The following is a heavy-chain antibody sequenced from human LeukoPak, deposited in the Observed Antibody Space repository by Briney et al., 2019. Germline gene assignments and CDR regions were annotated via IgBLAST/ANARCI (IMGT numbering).Heavy chain of an antibody. CDR1: GYTFTGYY. Sequence: RASVKVSCKASGYTFTGYYMHWVRQAPGQWLEWMGIINPSGGSTSYAQKFQGRVTMTRDTSTSTVYMELSSLRSEDTAVYYCARGGTGSGGRRWTAFDIWGQGTMVTVSS. V-gene: IGHV1-46*01. CDR2: INPSGGST. D-gene: IGHD3-10*01. J-gene: IGHJ3*02. CDR3: ARGGTGSGGRRWTAFDI.